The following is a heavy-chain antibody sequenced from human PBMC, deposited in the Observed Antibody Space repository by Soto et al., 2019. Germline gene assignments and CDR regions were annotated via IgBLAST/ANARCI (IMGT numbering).Heavy chain of an antibody. CDR3: ARGRRYCSGGSCYSWDYYYGMDV. V-gene: IGHV1-8*01. J-gene: IGHJ6*02. CDR1: GYTFTSYD. CDR2: MNPNSGNT. Sequence: ASVKVSCKASGYTFTSYDINWVRQATGQGLEWMGWMNPNSGNTGYAQKFQGRVTMTRNTSISTAYMELSSLRSEDTAVYYCARGRRYCSGGSCYSWDYYYGMDVWGQGTTVTVSS. D-gene: IGHD2-15*01.